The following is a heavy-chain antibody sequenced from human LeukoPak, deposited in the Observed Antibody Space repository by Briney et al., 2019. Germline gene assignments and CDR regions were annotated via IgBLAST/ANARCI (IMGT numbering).Heavy chain of an antibody. Sequence: SETLSLTCTVSGGSISSYYWSWIRQPAGKGLEWIGRIYTSGSTNYNPSLKSRVTISLDTSKNQFSLKLTSVTAADTAVYYCSRATSSWRPFDYWGQGTLVTVSS. V-gene: IGHV4-4*07. CDR3: SRATSSWRPFDY. CDR2: IYTSGST. CDR1: GGSISSYY. D-gene: IGHD6-13*01. J-gene: IGHJ4*02.